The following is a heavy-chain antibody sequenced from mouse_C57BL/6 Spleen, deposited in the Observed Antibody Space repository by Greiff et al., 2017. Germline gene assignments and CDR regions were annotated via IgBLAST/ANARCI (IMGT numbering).Heavy chain of an antibody. D-gene: IGHD2-5*01. CDR2: IDPSDSET. CDR3: ARGSNYVRFDY. Sequence: QVQLQQPGAELVRPGSSVKLSCKASGYTFTSYWMHWVKQRPIQGLEWIGNIDPSDSETHYNQKFKDKATLTVDKSSSTAYMQLSSLTSEDSAVYYCARGSNYVRFDYWCQGTTLTVSS. CDR1: GYTFTSYW. J-gene: IGHJ2*01. V-gene: IGHV1-52*01.